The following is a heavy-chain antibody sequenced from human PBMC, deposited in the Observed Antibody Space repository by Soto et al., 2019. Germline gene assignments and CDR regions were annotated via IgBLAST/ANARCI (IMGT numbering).Heavy chain of an antibody. CDR1: GGSFSGYY. CDR3: ARGRTGYSSGWYYFDY. J-gene: IGHJ4*02. V-gene: IGHV4-34*01. Sequence: PSETLSLTCAVYGGSFSGYYWSWIRQPPGKGLEWIGEINHSGSTNYNPSLKSRVTISVDTSKNQFSLKLSSVTAADTAAYYCARGRTGYSSGWYYFDYWGQGTLVTVSS. D-gene: IGHD6-19*01. CDR2: INHSGST.